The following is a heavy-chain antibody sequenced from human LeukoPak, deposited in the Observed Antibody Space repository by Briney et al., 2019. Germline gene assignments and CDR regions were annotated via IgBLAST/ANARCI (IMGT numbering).Heavy chain of an antibody. CDR3: ARPYYYDSSGLTRFDY. D-gene: IGHD3-22*01. CDR1: GFTFSSYS. V-gene: IGHV3-21*01. J-gene: IGHJ4*02. CDR2: ISSSSSYI. Sequence: PGGSLRLSCAASGFTFSSYSMNWVRQAPGKGLEWVSSISSSSSYIYYADSVKGRFTISRDNAKNSLYLKMNSLRAEDTAVYYCARPYYYDSSGLTRFDYWGQGTLVTVSS.